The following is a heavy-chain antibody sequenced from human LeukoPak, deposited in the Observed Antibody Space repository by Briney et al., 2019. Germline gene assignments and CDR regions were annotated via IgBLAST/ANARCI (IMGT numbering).Heavy chain of an antibody. CDR1: GFTFNSYG. Sequence: GGSLRLSCAASGFTFNSYGMHWVRQAPGKGLEWVAIIWYDGSNKYYADSVKGRFTISRDNSKNTLYLQMNSLRAVDTAVFYCARGAYQLLRGYSYGHFDYWGQGTLVTVSS. CDR3: ARGAYQLLRGYSYGHFDY. D-gene: IGHD5-18*01. CDR2: IWYDGSNK. V-gene: IGHV3-33*01. J-gene: IGHJ4*02.